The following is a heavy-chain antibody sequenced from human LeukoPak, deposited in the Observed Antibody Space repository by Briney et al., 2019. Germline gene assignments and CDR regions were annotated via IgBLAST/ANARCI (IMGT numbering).Heavy chain of an antibody. V-gene: IGHV3-11*04. CDR3: ARRGTRITIFGVVTKIDY. CDR1: GFTFSDYY. D-gene: IGHD3-3*01. CDR2: ISSSGSTI. Sequence: GGSMRLSSAASGFTFSDYYMSWIRQAPGKGLEWVSYISSSGSTIYYADSVKGRFTISRDNAKNSLYLQKNSLRAEDTAVYYCARRGTRITIFGVVTKIDYWGQGTLVTVSS. J-gene: IGHJ4*02.